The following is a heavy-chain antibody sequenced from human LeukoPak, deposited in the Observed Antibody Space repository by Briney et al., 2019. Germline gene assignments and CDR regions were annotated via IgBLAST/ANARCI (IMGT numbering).Heavy chain of an antibody. D-gene: IGHD3-10*01. CDR1: GFTFSSYS. CDR3: ARGHGSGSYRYMDV. Sequence: PGGSLRLSCAASGFTFSSYSMNWVRQAPGKGLEWVSYISSSSSTIYYADSVKGRFTISRDNAKNSLYLQMNSLRAEDTAVYYCARGHGSGSYRYMDVWGKGTTVTVSS. J-gene: IGHJ6*03. V-gene: IGHV3-48*04. CDR2: ISSSSSTI.